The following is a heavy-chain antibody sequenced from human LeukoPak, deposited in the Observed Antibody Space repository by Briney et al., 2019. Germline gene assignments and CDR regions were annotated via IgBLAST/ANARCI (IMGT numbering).Heavy chain of an antibody. D-gene: IGHD3-3*01. Sequence: ASVKVSCKASGYTFTGYYMHWVRQAPGQGLEWMGWINPNSGGTNYAQKFQDRVTMTRDTSISTAYMELSRLRSDDTAVYYCARSRGFLEWLLPTWGQGTLVTVSS. CDR1: GYTFTGYY. CDR2: INPNSGGT. J-gene: IGHJ5*02. V-gene: IGHV1-2*02. CDR3: ARSRGFLEWLLPT.